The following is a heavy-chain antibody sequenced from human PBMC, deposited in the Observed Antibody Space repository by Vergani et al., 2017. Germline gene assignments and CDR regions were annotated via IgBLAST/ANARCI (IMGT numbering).Heavy chain of an antibody. CDR3: ARAGLRVAGKDYYYGMDV. CDR1: GGTFSSYA. Sequence: QVQLVQSGAEVKKPGSSVKVSCKASGGTFSSYAISWVRQAPGQGLEWMGGIIPIFGTANYAQKFQGRVTITADESTSTAYMELRSLRSEDTAVYYCARAGLRVAGKDYYYGMDVWGQGTTVTVSS. CDR2: IIPIFGTA. J-gene: IGHJ6*02. D-gene: IGHD6-19*01. V-gene: IGHV1-69*01.